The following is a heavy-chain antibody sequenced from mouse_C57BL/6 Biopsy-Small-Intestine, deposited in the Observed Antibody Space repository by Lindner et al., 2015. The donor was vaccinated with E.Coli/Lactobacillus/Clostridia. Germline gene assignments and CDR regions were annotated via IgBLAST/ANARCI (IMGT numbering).Heavy chain of an antibody. CDR2: IYSGDGDT. Sequence: VQLQESGPELVKPGASVKISCKASGHIFSNSWMNWVKQRPGKGLEWIGRIYSGDGDTNYNGKFKGKATLTADKSSSTAYMQLSSLTSEDSAIYFCAREEIYFDDSLCWGQGTVVTVSA. D-gene: IGHD2-13*01. CDR1: GHIFSNSW. V-gene: IGHV1-82*01. CDR3: AREEIYFDDSLC. J-gene: IGHJ3*01.